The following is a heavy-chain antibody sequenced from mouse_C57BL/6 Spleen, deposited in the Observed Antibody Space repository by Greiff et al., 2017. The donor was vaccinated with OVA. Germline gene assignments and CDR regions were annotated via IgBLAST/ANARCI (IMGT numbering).Heavy chain of an antibody. CDR2: ISDGGSYT. D-gene: IGHD1-1*02. J-gene: IGHJ2*01. V-gene: IGHV5-4*03. Sequence: EVKLVESGGGLVKPGGSLKLSCAASGFTFSSYAMSWVRQTPEKRLEWVATISDGGSYTYYPDNVKGRFTISRDNAKNNLYLQMSHLKSEDTAMYYCARGGGYYFDYWGQGTTLTVSS. CDR1: GFTFSSYA. CDR3: ARGGGYYFDY.